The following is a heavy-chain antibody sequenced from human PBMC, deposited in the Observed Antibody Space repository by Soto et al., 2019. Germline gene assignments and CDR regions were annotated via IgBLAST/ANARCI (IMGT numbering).Heavy chain of an antibody. J-gene: IGHJ4*02. V-gene: IGHV4-34*01. CDR2: INHSGST. Sequence: SETLSLTCAVYGGSFSGYYWSWIRQPPGKGLEWIGEINHSGSTNYNPSLKSRVTISVDTSKNQFSLKLSSVTAADTAVYYCATGIAEALDYWGQGTLVTVSS. CDR1: GGSFSGYY. CDR3: ATGIAEALDY. D-gene: IGHD6-13*01.